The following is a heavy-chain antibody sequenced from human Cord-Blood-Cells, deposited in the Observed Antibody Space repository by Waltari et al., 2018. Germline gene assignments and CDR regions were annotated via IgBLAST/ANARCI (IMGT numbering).Heavy chain of an antibody. J-gene: IGHJ4*02. CDR3: ARGGYYYDG. CDR2: IWYDGSNK. D-gene: IGHD3-22*01. V-gene: IGHV3-33*01. CDR1: GLTFGRSG. Sequence: QVQLVESGGGVVQPGRSLRLSCAASGLTFGRSGMTWVRQAPGKGLEWVAVIWYDGSNKYYADSVKGRFTISRDNSKNTLYLQMNSLRAEDTAVYYCARGGYYYDGWGQGTLVTVSS.